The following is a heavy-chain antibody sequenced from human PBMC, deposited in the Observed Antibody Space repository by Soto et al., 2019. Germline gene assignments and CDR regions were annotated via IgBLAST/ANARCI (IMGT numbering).Heavy chain of an antibody. CDR2: IYYSGST. V-gene: IGHV4-31*03. Sequence: QVQLQESGPGLVKPSQTLSLTCTVSGGSITNGDYYWSWIRQHPGKGLECIGYIYYSGSTYYTPSLKSRVTMSVDTSKNQFSLQVTSVTVADTDVYYCAREYGDWYFDLWGRGTLVTVSS. D-gene: IGHD4-17*01. J-gene: IGHJ2*01. CDR3: AREYGDWYFDL. CDR1: GGSITNGDYY.